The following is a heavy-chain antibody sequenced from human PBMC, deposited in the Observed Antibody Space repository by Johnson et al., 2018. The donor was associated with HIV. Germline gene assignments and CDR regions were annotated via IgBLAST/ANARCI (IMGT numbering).Heavy chain of an antibody. D-gene: IGHD3-22*01. Sequence: QVQLVESGGGVVQPGRSLRLSCAASGFTFSSYAMHWVRQAPGKGLEWVAVISYDGTNKYYADPVKGRFTVSRDNSKNTLYLQMNSLRAEDTAVYYCATELSLLRDAFDIWGQGTMVTVSS. CDR2: ISYDGTNK. V-gene: IGHV3-30-3*01. J-gene: IGHJ3*02. CDR3: ATELSLLRDAFDI. CDR1: GFTFSSYA.